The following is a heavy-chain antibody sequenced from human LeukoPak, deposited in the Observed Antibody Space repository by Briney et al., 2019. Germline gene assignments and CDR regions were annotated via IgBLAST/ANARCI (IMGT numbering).Heavy chain of an antibody. Sequence: GGSLRLSCAASGFTFTSYWMHWVRQAPGRGLEYVSAITSNGGSTYYADSVKGRFTISRDNSKNTLYLQMSSLRAEDTAVYYCTLGEIYFDYWGQGTLVTVSS. CDR2: ITSNGGST. CDR1: GFTFTSYW. D-gene: IGHD3-10*01. J-gene: IGHJ4*02. CDR3: TLGEIYFDY. V-gene: IGHV3-64D*09.